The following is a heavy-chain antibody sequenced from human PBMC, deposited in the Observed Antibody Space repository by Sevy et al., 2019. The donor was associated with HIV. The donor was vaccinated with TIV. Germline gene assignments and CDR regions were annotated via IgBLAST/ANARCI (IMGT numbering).Heavy chain of an antibody. Sequence: GGSLRLSCAGFGFTFSTYSMNWVRQAPGKGLEWISFISGSSNYIYYVDSVKGRFTISRDNVKDSLYLQMNSLRVEDTAVYFCARDGKAWDLLNYWGQGTLVTVSS. CDR3: ARDGKAWDLLNY. J-gene: IGHJ4*02. V-gene: IGHV3-21*01. CDR2: ISGSSNYI. CDR1: GFTFSTYS. D-gene: IGHD1-26*01.